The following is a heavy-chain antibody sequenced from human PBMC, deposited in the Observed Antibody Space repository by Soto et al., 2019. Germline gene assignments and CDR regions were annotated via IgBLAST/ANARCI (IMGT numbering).Heavy chain of an antibody. Sequence: QVQLVQSGAGVKKPWSSVKVSCKASGGTFSSYTISWVRQAHGQGLEWMGGIIPLFGRANYAQKFQGRVTITADESTSTGYMELGSGRAEDTAVYYCATHAEHTISGPPYYGIDVWGRGTTVTV. CDR1: GGTFSSYT. J-gene: IGHJ6*02. V-gene: IGHV1-69*01. D-gene: IGHD1-1*01. CDR2: IIPLFGRA. CDR3: ATHAEHTISGPPYYGIDV.